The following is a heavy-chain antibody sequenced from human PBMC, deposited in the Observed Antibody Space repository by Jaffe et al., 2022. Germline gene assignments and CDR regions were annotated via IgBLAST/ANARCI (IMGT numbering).Heavy chain of an antibody. D-gene: IGHD6-6*01. CDR1: GFTFDDYA. V-gene: IGHV3-9*01. CDR3: AKDPLAGAARPGYYFDY. J-gene: IGHJ4*02. CDR2: ISWNSGSI. Sequence: EVQLVESGGGLVQPGRSLRLSCAASGFTFDDYAMHWVRQAPGKGLEWVSGISWNSGSIGYADSVKGRFTISRDNAKNSLYLQMNSLRAEDTALYYCAKDPLAGAARPGYYFDYWGQGTLVTVSS.